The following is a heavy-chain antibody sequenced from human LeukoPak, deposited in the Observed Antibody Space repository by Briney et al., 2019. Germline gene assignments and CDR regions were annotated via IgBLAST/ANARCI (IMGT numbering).Heavy chain of an antibody. CDR2: IYSGGST. Sequence: GGSLRLSCAASGFTVSSNYMSWVRQAPGKGLEWVSVIYSGGSTYYADSVKGRFTISRDNSKNTLYLQMSSLRAEDTAVYYCARDRIKDYYYGMDVRGQGTTVTVSS. CDR3: ARDRIKDYYYGMDV. V-gene: IGHV3-66*02. D-gene: IGHD3-10*01. CDR1: GFTVSSNY. J-gene: IGHJ6*02.